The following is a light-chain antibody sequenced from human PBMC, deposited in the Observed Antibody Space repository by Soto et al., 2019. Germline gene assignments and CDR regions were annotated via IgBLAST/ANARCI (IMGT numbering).Light chain of an antibody. CDR2: DAS. V-gene: IGKV3-11*01. Sequence: ETVLTQSPGTLSLSPGERATLSCRASQSVSSNLAWYQQKPGQAPRLLIYDASNRATGIPARFSGSGSGTDFTLTISSLEPEDFAVYYCQQRSNWPFTFGQGTRLEIK. J-gene: IGKJ5*01. CDR1: QSVSSN. CDR3: QQRSNWPFT.